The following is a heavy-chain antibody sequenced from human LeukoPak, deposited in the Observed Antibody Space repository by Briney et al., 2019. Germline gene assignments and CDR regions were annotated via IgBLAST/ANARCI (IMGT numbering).Heavy chain of an antibody. Sequence: SETLSLTCTVSGGAISSGDYYWSWIRQPPGKGLEWIGYIYYSGSTNYNPSLKSRVTISVDTSKNQFSLKLSSVTAADTAVYYCARVVHGDYVIWFDPWGQGTLVTVSS. CDR3: ARVVHGDYVIWFDP. V-gene: IGHV4-61*08. CDR2: IYYSGST. J-gene: IGHJ5*02. D-gene: IGHD4-17*01. CDR1: GGAISSGDYY.